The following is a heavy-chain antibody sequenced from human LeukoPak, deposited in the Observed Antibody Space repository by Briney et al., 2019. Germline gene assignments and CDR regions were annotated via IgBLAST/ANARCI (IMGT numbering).Heavy chain of an antibody. Sequence: PGGSLRLSCAASGLTFSTYPIHWVRQAPDEGLEWVAVITHDGGSQYYADSVKGRFTISRDNSKNTVFLHMNSLRPEDTAVYYCFTGRHYYYDSWGQGTLVTVSS. CDR3: FTGRHYYYDS. J-gene: IGHJ5*01. D-gene: IGHD3-22*01. V-gene: IGHV3-30*01. CDR2: ITHDGGSQ. CDR1: GLTFSTYP.